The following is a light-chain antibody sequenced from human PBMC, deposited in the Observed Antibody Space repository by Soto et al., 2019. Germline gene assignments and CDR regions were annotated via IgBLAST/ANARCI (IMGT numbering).Light chain of an antibody. J-gene: IGKJ1*01. CDR2: GAS. CDR1: QSVSSSY. CDR3: QQYGSSPGT. Sequence: EIVLTQSPGTLSLSPGERATLSCRASQSVSSSYLAWYQQKPGQAPRLLIYGASSRATGIPDRFSGSGSGTYFTPTISRLDPEDFAVYYCQQYGSSPGTFGQGTKVEIK. V-gene: IGKV3-20*01.